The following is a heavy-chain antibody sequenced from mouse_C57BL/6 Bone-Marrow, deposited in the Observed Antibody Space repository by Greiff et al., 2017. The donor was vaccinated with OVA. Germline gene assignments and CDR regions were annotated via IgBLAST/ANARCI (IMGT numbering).Heavy chain of an antibody. CDR1: GYTFTSYW. V-gene: IGHV1-53*01. CDR3: ARWLLRSGYFDY. CDR2: IDPCNGGT. Sequence: QVQLQQPGAELVRPGSSVKLSCKASGYTFTSYWMHWVKQRPGQGLEWIGNIDPCNGGTNYNQKFKSKATLTVDKSSSTAYMQLSSLTSEDSAVYYCARWLLRSGYFDYWGQGTTLTVSS. J-gene: IGHJ2*01. D-gene: IGHD2-3*01.